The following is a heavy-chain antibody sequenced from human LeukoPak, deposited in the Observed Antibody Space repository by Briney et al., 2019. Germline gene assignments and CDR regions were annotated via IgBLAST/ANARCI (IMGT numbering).Heavy chain of an antibody. CDR2: FDPEDDET. Sequence: ASVKVSCTVSGYTLTELSMHWVRQAPGKGLEWMGGFDPEDDETIYAQKFRGRVTMTEETSTDTAYMELSSLRSEATAVYDCATWSCSGGSCYSGLRDYWGQGTLVTVSS. J-gene: IGHJ4*02. V-gene: IGHV1-24*01. CDR3: ATWSCSGGSCYSGLRDY. D-gene: IGHD2-15*01. CDR1: GYTLTELS.